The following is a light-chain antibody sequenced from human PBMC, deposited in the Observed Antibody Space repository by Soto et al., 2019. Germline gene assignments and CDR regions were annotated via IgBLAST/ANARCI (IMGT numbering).Light chain of an antibody. CDR3: CSYAGYYTLV. Sequence: QSVLTQPHSVSGSPGQSVTISCTGTSVDVGAYDFVSWYQQHPGKAPKLLIYVVSGRPSGVPDRFSGSKSGNAASLTISGLQADDEADYYCCSYAGYYTLVFGGGTKLTVL. V-gene: IGLV2-11*01. J-gene: IGLJ2*01. CDR2: VVS. CDR1: SVDVGAYDF.